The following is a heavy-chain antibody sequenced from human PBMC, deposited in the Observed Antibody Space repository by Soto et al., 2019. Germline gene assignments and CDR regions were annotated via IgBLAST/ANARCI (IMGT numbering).Heavy chain of an antibody. CDR2: IIPIFGTA. CDR3: ARVVPSRSGYYTPSYWFDP. CDR1: GGTFSSYA. D-gene: IGHD3-3*01. Sequence: SVKVSCKASGGTFSSYAISWVRQAPGQGLEWMGGIIPIFGTANYAQKFQGRVTITADESTSTAYMELSSLRSEDTAVYYCARVVPSRSGYYTPSYWFDPWRQGTLVTVSS. J-gene: IGHJ5*02. V-gene: IGHV1-69*13.